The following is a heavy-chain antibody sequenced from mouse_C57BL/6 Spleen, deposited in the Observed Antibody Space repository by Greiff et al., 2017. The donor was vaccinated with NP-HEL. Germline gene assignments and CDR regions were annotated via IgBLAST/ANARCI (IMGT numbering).Heavy chain of an antibody. Sequence: EVKLVESGEGLVKPGGSLKLSCAASGFTFSSYAMSWVRQTPEKRLEWVAYISSGGGYIYYADTVKGRFTISRDNARNTLYLQMSSLKSEDTAMYYCTRSYYSNYDYFDYWGQGTTLTVSS. V-gene: IGHV5-9-1*02. D-gene: IGHD2-5*01. CDR2: ISSGGGYI. CDR3: TRSYYSNYDYFDY. CDR1: GFTFSSYA. J-gene: IGHJ2*01.